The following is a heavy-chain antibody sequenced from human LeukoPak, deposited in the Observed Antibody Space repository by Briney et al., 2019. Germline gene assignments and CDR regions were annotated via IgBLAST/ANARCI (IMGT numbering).Heavy chain of an antibody. D-gene: IGHD2-2*01. Sequence: PGRSLRLSCAASGFTFDDYAVHWVRQAPGKGLEWVSGISWNSGSIGYADSVKGRFTISRDNAKNSLYMQMNSLRAEDTALYYWAKAYCSSTSCYRDNWFDPWGQGTLVTVSS. CDR1: GFTFDDYA. V-gene: IGHV3-9*01. CDR2: ISWNSGSI. CDR3: AKAYCSSTSCYRDNWFDP. J-gene: IGHJ5*01.